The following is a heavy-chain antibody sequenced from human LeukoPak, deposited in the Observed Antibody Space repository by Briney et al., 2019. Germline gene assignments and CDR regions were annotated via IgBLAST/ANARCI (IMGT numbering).Heavy chain of an antibody. D-gene: IGHD5-18*01. V-gene: IGHV1-69*06. Sequence: ASVKVSCKASGGTFNSYAISWVRQAPGQGLEWMGGIIPIFGTANYAQKFQGRVTITADKSTSTAYMELSSLRSEDTAVYYCASRDLPWIQLPSSRYYYYGMDVWGKGTTVTVSS. CDR3: ASRDLPWIQLPSSRYYYYGMDV. CDR1: GGTFNSYA. J-gene: IGHJ6*04. CDR2: IIPIFGTA.